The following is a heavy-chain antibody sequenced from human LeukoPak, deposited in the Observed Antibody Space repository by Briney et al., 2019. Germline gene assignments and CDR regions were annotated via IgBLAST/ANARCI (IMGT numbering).Heavy chain of an antibody. V-gene: IGHV3-30*02. CDR1: IFSLSTYG. CDR3: AKRRCSGGSCGDYDAFDI. CDR2: IRYDGSNK. J-gene: IGHJ3*02. D-gene: IGHD2-15*01. Sequence: GGSLRLSCEASIFSLSTYGMHWVRQAPGKGLEWVAFIRYDGSNKYYADSVKGRFTISRDNSKNTLYLQMNSLRAEDTAVYYCAKRRCSGGSCGDYDAFDIWGQGTMVTVSS.